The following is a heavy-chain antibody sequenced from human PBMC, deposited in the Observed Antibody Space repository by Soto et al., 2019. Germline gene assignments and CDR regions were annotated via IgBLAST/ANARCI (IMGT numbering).Heavy chain of an antibody. D-gene: IGHD5-18*01. J-gene: IGHJ4*02. CDR2: IIPIFGTA. V-gene: IGHV1-69*12. CDR1: GGTFSSYA. Sequence: QVQLVQSGAEVKKPGSSVKVSCKASGGTFSSYAISWVRQAPGQGLEWMGGIIPIFGTANYAQKFQGRVTITADESTSRAYMELSSLRSEDTAVYYCARANIGGSYGYEENDYWGQGTLVTVSS. CDR3: ARANIGGSYGYEENDY.